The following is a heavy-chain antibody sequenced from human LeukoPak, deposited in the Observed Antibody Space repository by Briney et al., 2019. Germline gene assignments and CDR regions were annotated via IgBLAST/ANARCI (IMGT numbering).Heavy chain of an antibody. CDR2: IYYSGST. J-gene: IGHJ4*02. Sequence: SETLSLTCTVSGGSISSSSYYWGWIRQPPGKGLEWIGSIYYSGSTYYNPSLKSRVTISVDTSKNQFSLKLSSVTAADTAVYYCARDTETYGSGSYHLPDYWGQGTLVTVSS. CDR1: GGSISSSSYY. CDR3: ARDTETYGSGSYHLPDY. D-gene: IGHD3-10*01. V-gene: IGHV4-39*07.